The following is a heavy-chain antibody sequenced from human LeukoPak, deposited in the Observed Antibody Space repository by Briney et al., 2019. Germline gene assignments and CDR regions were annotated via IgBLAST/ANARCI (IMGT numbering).Heavy chain of an antibody. CDR1: GGSIGIYY. D-gene: IGHD1-26*01. J-gene: IGHJ4*02. Sequence: SETLSLTCTVSGGSIGIYYWSWVRQPPGKGLEWIGYIYNSGSTIYNPSLKSRATISVDTSKNQFSLRLSSVIAVDTAVYYCVRDRELNYWGQGTLVTVSS. V-gene: IGHV4-59*01. CDR2: IYNSGST. CDR3: VRDRELNY.